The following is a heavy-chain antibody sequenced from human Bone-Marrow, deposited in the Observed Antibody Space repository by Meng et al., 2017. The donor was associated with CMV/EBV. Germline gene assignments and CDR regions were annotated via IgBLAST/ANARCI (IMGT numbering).Heavy chain of an antibody. D-gene: IGHD2-2*01. Sequence: SSSSYYWSWIRQPPGKGLEWIGYIYYSGSTNYNPSLKSRVTISVDTSKNQFSLKLSSVTAADTAVYYCAREGGASCSSTSCYVFDYWGQGTLVTVSS. V-gene: IGHV4-61*01. CDR3: AREGGASCSSTSCYVFDY. CDR2: IYYSGST. J-gene: IGHJ4*02. CDR1: SSSSYY.